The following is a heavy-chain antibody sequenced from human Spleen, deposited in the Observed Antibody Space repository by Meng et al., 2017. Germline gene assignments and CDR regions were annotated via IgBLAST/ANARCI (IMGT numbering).Heavy chain of an antibody. CDR1: GGSISTSNW. J-gene: IGHJ4*02. D-gene: IGHD4-11*01. V-gene: IGHV4-4*02. Sequence: QVHVQEAGPGLVKPSGTLSLTCGVSGGSISTSNWGTWVRQPPGKGLEWIGEIYHSGSTNYNPSLESRATISVDTSQNNLSLKLSSVTAADSAVYYCARGPTTMAHDFDYWGQGTLVTVSS. CDR3: ARGPTTMAHDFDY. CDR2: IYHSGST.